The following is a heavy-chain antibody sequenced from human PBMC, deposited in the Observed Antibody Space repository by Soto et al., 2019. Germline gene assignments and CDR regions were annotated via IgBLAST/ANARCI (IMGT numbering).Heavy chain of an antibody. CDR1: EDTSTIYY. CDR3: ATRDYDILTGYLHI. V-gene: IGHV1-2*02. CDR2: INADSGDT. Sequence: QAHLVQSGAEVRKPGASVKVSCQALEDTSTIYYIHWVRQARGQGLEWMGWINADSGDTTYAEDFRGRVTFTRDTSTSTFHMELSRLRLYDTAMYFCATRDYDILTGYLHIWGQGTLITVSS. J-gene: IGHJ1*01. D-gene: IGHD3-9*01.